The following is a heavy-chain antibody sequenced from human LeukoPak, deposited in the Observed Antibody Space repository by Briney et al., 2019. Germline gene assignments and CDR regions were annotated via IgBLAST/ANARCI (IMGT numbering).Heavy chain of an antibody. CDR2: IKSKTDGGTT. Sequence: GGSLRLSCAASGFTFSNAWMSWVRQAPGKGLEWVGRIKSKTDGGTTEYAAPVKGRFTISRDDSKNTLYLQMNSLKTEDTAVYYCTYTTAMVRGATLEDWGQGTLVTVSS. J-gene: IGHJ4*02. D-gene: IGHD3-10*01. V-gene: IGHV3-15*01. CDR1: GFTFSNAW. CDR3: TYTTAMVRGATLED.